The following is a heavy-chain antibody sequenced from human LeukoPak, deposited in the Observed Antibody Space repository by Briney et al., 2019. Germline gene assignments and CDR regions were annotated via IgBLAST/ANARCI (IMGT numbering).Heavy chain of an antibody. D-gene: IGHD2-2*02. CDR2: ISPTGAGT. CDR3: AKYTERAFDV. CDR1: GFTFNGYA. V-gene: IGHV3-23*01. Sequence: SGGSLRLSCAASGFTFNGYAMSWVRQAPGKGLEGVSTISPTGAGTYYADSVKGLFTISRDNSKNTLYLEMNSLRAEDTAVYYCAKYTERAFDVWGQGTTVTVSS. J-gene: IGHJ3*01.